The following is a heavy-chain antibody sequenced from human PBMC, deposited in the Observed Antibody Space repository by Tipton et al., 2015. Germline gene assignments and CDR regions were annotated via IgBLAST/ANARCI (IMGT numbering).Heavy chain of an antibody. CDR1: AYSISSDYY. Sequence: LSLTCAVSAYSISSDYYWGWIRQPPGKGLEWIGGISHSGNTYYNPSLRSRVIISVDTSKNQFSLTVTSVTAADTAVYYCARSRYTVTPDSWGQGTLVTVSS. D-gene: IGHD4-17*01. J-gene: IGHJ4*02. CDR3: ARSRYTVTPDS. CDR2: ISHSGNT. V-gene: IGHV4-38-2*01.